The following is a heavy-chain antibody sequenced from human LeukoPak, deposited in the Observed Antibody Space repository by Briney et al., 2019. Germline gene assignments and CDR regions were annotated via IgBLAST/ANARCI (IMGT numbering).Heavy chain of an antibody. V-gene: IGHV4-59*01. CDR3: ARPLIVGGGVSWFDP. J-gene: IGHJ5*02. CDR2: IYYSGST. CDR1: GGSFSGYY. D-gene: IGHD1-26*01. Sequence: SETLSLTCAVYGGSFSGYYWSWIRQPPGKGLEWIGYIYYSGSTNYNPSLKSRVTISVDTSKNQFSLKLSSVTAADTAVYYCARPLIVGGGVSWFDPWGQGTLVTVSS.